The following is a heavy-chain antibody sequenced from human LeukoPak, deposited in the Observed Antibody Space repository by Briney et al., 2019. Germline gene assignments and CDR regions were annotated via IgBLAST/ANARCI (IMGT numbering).Heavy chain of an antibody. CDR3: ASTIYYYYYMDV. Sequence: SETLSLTCTVSGGSISSSSYYWGWLRQPPGKGLEWIGSIYYSGSTYYNPSLKSRVTISVDTSKNQFSLKLSSVTAADTAVYYCASTIYYYYYMDVWGKGTTVTISS. CDR2: IYYSGST. V-gene: IGHV4-39*07. CDR1: GGSISSSSYY. J-gene: IGHJ6*03.